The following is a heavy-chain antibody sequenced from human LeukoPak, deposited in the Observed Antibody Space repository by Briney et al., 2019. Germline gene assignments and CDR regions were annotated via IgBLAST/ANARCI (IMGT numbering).Heavy chain of an antibody. V-gene: IGHV3-33*01. CDR1: GFTFSSYG. D-gene: IGHD6-19*01. CDR2: IWYDGSKK. CDR3: ARDLGTAGSFYFDY. Sequence: PGGSLRLSCVASGFTFSSYGMHWVRQTPSKGLEWVAVIWYDGSKKYSADSLKGRLTISRDDSKSTLYLQMNSPRAEDTAVYYCARDLGTAGSFYFDYWGQGTLVTVSS. J-gene: IGHJ4*02.